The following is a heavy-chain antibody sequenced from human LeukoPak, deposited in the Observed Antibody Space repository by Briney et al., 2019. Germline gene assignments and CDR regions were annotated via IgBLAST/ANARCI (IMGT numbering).Heavy chain of an antibody. V-gene: IGHV5-51*01. D-gene: IGHD2-21*02. CDR3: ATLACGGDCYPDAFDI. CDR2: IYLGDSDT. Sequence: PRESLKISCKASGNSFTNYWIGWVRQMPGKGLEWMGIIYLGDSDTRYSPSFQGQVTISADKSISTAYLQWSSLKASDTAMYYCATLACGGDCYPDAFDIWGQGTMVTVSS. J-gene: IGHJ3*02. CDR1: GNSFTNYW.